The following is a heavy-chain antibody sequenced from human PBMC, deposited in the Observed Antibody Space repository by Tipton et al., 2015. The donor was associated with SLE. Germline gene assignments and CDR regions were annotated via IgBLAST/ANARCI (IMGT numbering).Heavy chain of an antibody. CDR1: GFTFSSYS. J-gene: IGHJ4*02. CDR3: AREDYGGNYFDY. Sequence: GSLRLSCAASGFTFSSYSMNWVRQAPGKGLEWVSVIYSGGSTYYADSVKGRFTISRHNSKNTLYLQMNSLRPEDTAVYYCAREDYGGNYFDYWGQGTLVTVSS. V-gene: IGHV3-53*04. CDR2: IYSGGST. D-gene: IGHD4-23*01.